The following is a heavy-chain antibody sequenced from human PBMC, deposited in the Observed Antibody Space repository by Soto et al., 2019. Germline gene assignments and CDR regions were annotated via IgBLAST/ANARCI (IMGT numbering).Heavy chain of an antibody. J-gene: IGHJ4*02. Sequence: QVQLQESGPELVKPSGTLSLSCVVSSGSISSTNWWRWVRQPPGRGLEWSGGIYHSGSINYNPPLRSRVTISVDKSKHQFSLNLISGPAADTAGYFWGREGSGRSYRDHWGQGSLVTRSS. CDR2: IYHSGSI. D-gene: IGHD6-19*01. V-gene: IGHV4-4*02. CDR1: SGSISSTNW. CDR3: GREGSGRSYRDH.